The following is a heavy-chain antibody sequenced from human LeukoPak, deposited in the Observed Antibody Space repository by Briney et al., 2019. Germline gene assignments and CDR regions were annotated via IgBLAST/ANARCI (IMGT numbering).Heavy chain of an antibody. CDR3: ATHSGTPGGGDAFDI. Sequence: GRSLRLSCAASGFTFSSYGMHWVRQAPGKGLEWVAVISYDGSNKYYADSVKGRFTISRDNSKNTLYLQMNSLRAEDTAVYYCATHSGTPGGGDAFDIWGQGTMVTVSS. D-gene: IGHD3-10*01. CDR2: ISYDGSNK. V-gene: IGHV3-30*03. CDR1: GFTFSSYG. J-gene: IGHJ3*02.